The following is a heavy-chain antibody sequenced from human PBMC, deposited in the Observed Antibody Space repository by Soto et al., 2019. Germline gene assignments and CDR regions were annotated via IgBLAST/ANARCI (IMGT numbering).Heavy chain of an antibody. V-gene: IGHV1-2*02. J-gene: IGHJ6*02. D-gene: IGHD3-10*01. CDR2: INPKFGDT. CDR1: GYTFTAYY. CDR3: GRNMDYYYGPGSGNGHGF. Sequence: QVQLVQSGAEVKEPGDSVRVSCEASGYTFTAYYMHWVRQAPGQGLEWMGWINPKFGDTTYAQDFQGRVSMTRDMSISSVYMELSRLTSDDTAIYYCGRNMDYYYGPGSGNGHGFWGQGTTVTVFS.